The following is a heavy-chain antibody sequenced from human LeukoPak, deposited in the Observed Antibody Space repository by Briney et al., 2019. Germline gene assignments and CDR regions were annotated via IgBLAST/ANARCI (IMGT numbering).Heavy chain of an antibody. CDR2: IYTSGST. V-gene: IGHV4-4*08. CDR1: GGSISSYY. D-gene: IGHD2-2*01. Sequence: PSETLSLTCTVSGGSISSYYWSWIRQPPGKGLEWIGYIYTSGSTNYNPSLKSRVTMSVDTSKNQFSLKLSSVTAADTAVYYCARGGLYCSSTSCYGATWFDPWGQGTLVTVSS. CDR3: ARGGLYCSSTSCYGATWFDP. J-gene: IGHJ5*02.